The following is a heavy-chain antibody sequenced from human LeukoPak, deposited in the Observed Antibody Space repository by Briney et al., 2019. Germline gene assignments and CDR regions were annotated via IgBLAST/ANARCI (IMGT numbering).Heavy chain of an antibody. CDR3: TTFYHEYSPY. CDR1: GFRFGRDW. V-gene: IGHV3-15*01. CDR2: IKSNADGGTP. D-gene: IGHD2/OR15-2a*01. J-gene: IGHJ4*02. Sequence: GGSLRLTCVASGFRFGRDWISWVRQAPGKGLEWVGRIKSNADGGTPDYAAPARGRFTISRDDSKNTLYLQMNSLKTEDTAVYYCTTFYHEYSPYWGRGTLVTVSS.